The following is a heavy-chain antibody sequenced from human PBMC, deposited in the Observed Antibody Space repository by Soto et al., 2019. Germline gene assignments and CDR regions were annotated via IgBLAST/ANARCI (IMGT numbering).Heavy chain of an antibody. Sequence: SETLSLTCTVSGGSISSGGYYWSWIRQHPGKGLGWIGYIYYSGSTYYNPSLKSRVTISVDTSKNQFSLKLSSVTAADTAVYYCARAPQYYDFWSGYYLTIFDYWGQGTLVTVSS. CDR2: IYYSGST. V-gene: IGHV4-31*03. D-gene: IGHD3-3*01. J-gene: IGHJ4*02. CDR1: GGSISSGGYY. CDR3: ARAPQYYDFWSGYYLTIFDY.